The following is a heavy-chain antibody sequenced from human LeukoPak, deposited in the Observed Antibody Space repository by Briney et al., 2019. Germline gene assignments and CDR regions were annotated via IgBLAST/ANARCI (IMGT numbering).Heavy chain of an antibody. CDR2: IKRKIDGGTT. Sequence: PGGSLRPSCAASGFTFSNAWMSWVRQAPGKGLEWVGLIKRKIDGGTTDYAAPVKGRFTISRDDSENTLFLQMNSLKTEDTGVYYCTTVKLWRGRAHLFWAQGTLVTVSS. CDR3: TTVKLWRGRAHLF. J-gene: IGHJ4*02. V-gene: IGHV3-15*01. CDR1: GFTFSNAW. D-gene: IGHD6-19*01.